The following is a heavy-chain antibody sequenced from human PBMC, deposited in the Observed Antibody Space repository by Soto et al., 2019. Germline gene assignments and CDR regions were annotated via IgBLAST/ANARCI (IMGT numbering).Heavy chain of an antibody. V-gene: IGHV1-3*01. CDR1: GFTFTTYA. J-gene: IGHJ4*02. Sequence: QVQVVQSGAEVKKPGASVKVSCKASGFTFTTYAIHWVRQAPGQRLEWMGWIHAGNGNTKSSQKFQDRLTITRDTSASTAYMELSSLRSEDSAVYYCAGDRCSGDCNDVDYWGQGTLVTVSS. CDR3: AGDRCSGDCNDVDY. D-gene: IGHD2-21*02. CDR2: IHAGNGNT.